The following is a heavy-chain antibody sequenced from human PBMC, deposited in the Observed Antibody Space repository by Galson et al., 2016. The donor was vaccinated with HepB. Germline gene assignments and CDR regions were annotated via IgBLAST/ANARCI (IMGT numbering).Heavy chain of an antibody. J-gene: IGHJ5*02. CDR3: ARDYGGNSGWFDP. Sequence: SVKVSCKASGDTFSDYIIGWVRQATGQGLEWLGWMNPNSGDTGYAQKFQGRVTLTRSTSLRTAYMELRSLTSEDTAVYYCARDYGGNSGWFDPWGQGTLVTVSS. V-gene: IGHV1-8*02. CDR2: MNPNSGDT. D-gene: IGHD4-23*01. CDR1: GDTFSDYI.